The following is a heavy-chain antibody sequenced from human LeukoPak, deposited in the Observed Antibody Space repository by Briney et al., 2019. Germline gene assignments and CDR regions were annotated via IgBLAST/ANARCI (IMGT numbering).Heavy chain of an antibody. V-gene: IGHV3-30*18. J-gene: IGHJ4*02. D-gene: IGHD2-15*01. Sequence: PGGSLRLSCAASGFIFSSYGMHWVRQAPGKGLEWVAAISFDGSNRYYADSVKGRFTISRDNSKNTLYLQMTTLRAEDTAVYYCAKDLVGGGSTSFDYWGQGTLVTVSS. CDR1: GFIFSSYG. CDR2: ISFDGSNR. CDR3: AKDLVGGGSTSFDY.